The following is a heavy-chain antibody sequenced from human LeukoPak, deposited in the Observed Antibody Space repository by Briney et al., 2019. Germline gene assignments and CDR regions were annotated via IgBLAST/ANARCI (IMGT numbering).Heavy chain of an antibody. D-gene: IGHD6-19*01. V-gene: IGHV4-59*01. Sequence: PSETLSLTCTVSGGSISSYYWSWIRQPPGKGLEWIGYIYYSGSTNYNPSLKSRVTISVDTSKNQFSLKLSSVTAADTAVYYCARQSVSSGWLTYWGQGTLVTVSS. CDR2: IYYSGST. CDR3: ARQSVSSGWLTY. CDR1: GGSISSYY. J-gene: IGHJ4*02.